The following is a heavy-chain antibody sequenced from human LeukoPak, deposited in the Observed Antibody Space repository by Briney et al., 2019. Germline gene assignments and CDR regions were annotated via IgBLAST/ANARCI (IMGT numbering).Heavy chain of an antibody. Sequence: GGSLRLSCAASGFTFSSYWMSWVRQVPGKGLEWVANIKKDGSEKKYVDSVKGRFTISRDNAENSLYLQMNRLRVEDTAVYYCVREGGSDWYSGWFDPWGQGTLVTVSS. D-gene: IGHD6-19*01. J-gene: IGHJ5*02. CDR3: VREGGSDWYSGWFDP. CDR2: IKKDGSEK. CDR1: GFTFSSYW. V-gene: IGHV3-7*01.